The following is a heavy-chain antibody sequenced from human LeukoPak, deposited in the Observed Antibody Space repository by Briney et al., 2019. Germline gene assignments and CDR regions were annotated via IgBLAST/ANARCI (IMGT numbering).Heavy chain of an antibody. D-gene: IGHD2-15*01. V-gene: IGHV3-73*01. J-gene: IGHJ4*02. CDR2: IRTKPNSYTT. CDR3: TRQHCSGGTCSYVDY. CDR1: GFDFSDFY. Sequence: QPGGSLKLSCAASGFDFSDFYMRWVRQAHGRGLEWVGLIRTKPNSYTTVYAASVKGRFTISRDDSKNTAYLQMNSLKAEDTAVYYCTRQHCSGGTCSYVDYWGQGTLVTVSS.